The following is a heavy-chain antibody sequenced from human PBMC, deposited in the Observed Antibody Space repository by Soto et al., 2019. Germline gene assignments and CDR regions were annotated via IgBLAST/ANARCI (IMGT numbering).Heavy chain of an antibody. V-gene: IGHV4-31*03. CDR2: IYYSGST. Sequence: SETLSLTCTVSGGSISSGCYYWSWIRKHPGKGLEWIGYIYYSGSTYYNPSLKSRVTISVATSKNQFSLKLSSVTAADTAVYYCARDPGYCSGGSCRTPDGMDVWGQGTTVTVSS. CDR3: ARDPGYCSGGSCRTPDGMDV. CDR1: GGSISSGCYY. D-gene: IGHD2-15*01. J-gene: IGHJ6*02.